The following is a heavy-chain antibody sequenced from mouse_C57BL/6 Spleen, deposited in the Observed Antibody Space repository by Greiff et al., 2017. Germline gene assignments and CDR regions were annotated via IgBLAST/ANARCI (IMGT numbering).Heavy chain of an antibody. D-gene: IGHD1-1*01. V-gene: IGHV5-17*01. CDR1: GFTFSDYG. Sequence: EVQLVESGGGLVKPGGSLKLSCAASGFTFSDYGMHWVRQAPEKGLEWVAYISSGSSTIYYADTVKGRFTISRDNAKNTLFLQMTSLRSEDTAMYYCARGDTTVAPWGQGTLVTVSA. CDR3: ARGDTTVAP. J-gene: IGHJ3*01. CDR2: ISSGSSTI.